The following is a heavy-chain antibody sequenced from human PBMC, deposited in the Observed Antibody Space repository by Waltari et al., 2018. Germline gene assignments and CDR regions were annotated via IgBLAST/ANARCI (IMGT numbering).Heavy chain of an antibody. CDR1: RDAITEHS. D-gene: IGHD2-21*01. V-gene: IGHV1-2*02. CDR3: AREYCGGECRLFDF. Sequence: LLEQSGTEVMKPGASLKVSCKISRDAITEHSLHWVRQAPGQGLEWMGWINPNGGATHYAQTFRGTITVTWDTSIITSYMEIRGLRSADTATYFCAREYCGGECRLFDFWGQGTRVIVSS. J-gene: IGHJ4*02. CDR2: INPNGGAT.